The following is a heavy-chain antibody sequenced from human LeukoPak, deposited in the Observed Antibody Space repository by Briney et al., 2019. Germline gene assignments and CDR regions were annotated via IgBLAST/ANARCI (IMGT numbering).Heavy chain of an antibody. CDR1: GGSISSSSYY. CDR2: IYYSGST. Sequence: SETLSLTCTVSGGSISSSSYYWSWIRQPPGKGLEWIGSIYYSGSTYYNPSLKSRVTISVDTSKNQFSLKLSSVTAADTAVYYCARVTTYYYYMDVWGKGTTVTVSS. J-gene: IGHJ6*03. V-gene: IGHV4-39*07. D-gene: IGHD1-1*01. CDR3: ARVTTYYYYMDV.